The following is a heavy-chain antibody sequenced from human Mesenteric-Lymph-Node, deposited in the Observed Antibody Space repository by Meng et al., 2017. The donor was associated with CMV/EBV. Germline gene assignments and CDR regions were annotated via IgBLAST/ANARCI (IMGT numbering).Heavy chain of an antibody. D-gene: IGHD3-10*01. CDR2: VYYSGST. CDR1: GGSINTYY. CDR3: ARFFRGYDY. V-gene: IGHV4-59*01. J-gene: IGHJ4*02. Sequence: SETLSLTCTVSGGSINTYYWSWIRQPPGKGLEWIGFVYYSGSTNYNPSLKSRITISVDTSKNQFSLKLSSVTAADTAVYYCARFFRGYDYWGQGTLVTVSS.